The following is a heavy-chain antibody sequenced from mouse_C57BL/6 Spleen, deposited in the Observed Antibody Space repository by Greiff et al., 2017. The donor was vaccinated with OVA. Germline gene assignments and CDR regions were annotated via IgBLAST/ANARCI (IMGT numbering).Heavy chain of an antibody. D-gene: IGHD6-1*01. J-gene: IGHJ3*01. CDR1: GFTFSDYG. Sequence: EVQRVEPGGGLVKPGGSLKLSCAASGFTFSDYGMHWVRQAPEKGLEWVAYISSGSSTIYYAETVKGRSTISRDNAKSTLFLQLTSLRSEDTAMYYCAGLYPFAYRGQGTLVTVSA. CDR2: ISSGSSTI. V-gene: IGHV5-17*01. CDR3: AGLYPFAY.